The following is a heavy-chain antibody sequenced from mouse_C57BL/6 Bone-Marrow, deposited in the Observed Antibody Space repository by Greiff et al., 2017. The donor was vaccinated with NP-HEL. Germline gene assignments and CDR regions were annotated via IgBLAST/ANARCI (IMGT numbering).Heavy chain of an antibody. CDR3: ANGDGSPLWAMDY. Sequence: VQLQQPGAELVMPGASVKLSCKASGYTFTSYWMHWVKQRPGQGLEWIGEIDPSDSYTNYNQKFKGKSTLTVDKSSSTAYMQLSSLTSEDSAVYDCANGDGSPLWAMDYWGQGTSVTVSS. V-gene: IGHV1-69*01. J-gene: IGHJ4*01. CDR1: GYTFTSYW. CDR2: IDPSDSYT. D-gene: IGHD1-1*01.